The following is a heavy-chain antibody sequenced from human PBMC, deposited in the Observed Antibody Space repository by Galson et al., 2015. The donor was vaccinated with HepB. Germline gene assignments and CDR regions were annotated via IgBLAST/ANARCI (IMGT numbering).Heavy chain of an antibody. Sequence: LSLTCAVSGGSISSSNWWSWVRQPPGKGLEWIGEIYHSGSTNYNPSLKSRVTISVDKSKNQFSLKLSSVTAADTAVYYCARDLGDGYRDFDYWGQGTLVTVSS. CDR2: IYHSGST. D-gene: IGHD5-24*01. J-gene: IGHJ4*02. CDR1: GGSISSSNW. CDR3: ARDLGDGYRDFDY. V-gene: IGHV4-4*02.